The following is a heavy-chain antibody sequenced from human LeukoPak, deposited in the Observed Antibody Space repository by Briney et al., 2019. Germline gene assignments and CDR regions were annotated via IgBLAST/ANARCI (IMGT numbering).Heavy chain of an antibody. CDR2: IYSAGTT. D-gene: IGHD3-22*01. J-gene: IGHJ4*01. CDR3: ARSYFDSRLYYFDH. Sequence: GGSLRLSCAASGFTVSDFYMSWVRQPPGKGLEWVSVIYSAGTTYSADSVKGRFIISRDTSQNTVSLQMNNLRVEDTAVYYCARSYFDSRLYYFDHRGQGSLVTVSS. V-gene: IGHV3-66*01. CDR1: GFTVSDFY.